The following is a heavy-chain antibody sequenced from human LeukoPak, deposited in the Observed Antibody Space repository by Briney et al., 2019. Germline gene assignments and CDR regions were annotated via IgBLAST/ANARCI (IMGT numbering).Heavy chain of an antibody. Sequence: PGRSLRLSCTASDFPFGDYTVTWVRQAPGKGLEWVSAISGSGGSTYYADSVKGRFTISRDNSKNTLYLQMNSLRAEDTAVYYCAKVPHAREPYFDYWGQGTLVTVSS. V-gene: IGHV3-23*01. CDR3: AKVPHAREPYFDY. D-gene: IGHD1-14*01. J-gene: IGHJ4*02. CDR1: DFPFGDYT. CDR2: ISGSGGST.